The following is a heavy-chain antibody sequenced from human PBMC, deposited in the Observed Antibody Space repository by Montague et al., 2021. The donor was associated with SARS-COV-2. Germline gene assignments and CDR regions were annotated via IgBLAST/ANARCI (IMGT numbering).Heavy chain of an antibody. CDR2: ISSDGSNK. CDR3: AGAGVQDNGWYLSYFDQ. D-gene: IGHD6-19*01. CDR1: GFTFTSFS. J-gene: IGHJ4*03. Sequence: SLRLSCAASGFTFTSFSIYWVRQAPGKGLERVAVISSDGSNKYFPDSERGRFTISRDRSLNTVFLQMNTLRPEDTAVYYCAGAGVQDNGWYLSYFDQWGQGTLVTVSS. V-gene: IGHV3-30*04.